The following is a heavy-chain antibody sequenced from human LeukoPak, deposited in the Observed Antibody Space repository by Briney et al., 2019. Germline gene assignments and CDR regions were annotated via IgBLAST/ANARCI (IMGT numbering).Heavy chain of an antibody. CDR2: ISWNSGSI. Sequence: GRSLRLSCAGSGFTFDDYAMHWVRQPAGKGMEWVSGISWNSGSIVYADSVKGRFTISRDNAKNSLYLQMNSLRAEDMALYYCTKALTDSSSSYFDNCGQGTLVTVSS. D-gene: IGHD6-6*01. J-gene: IGHJ4*02. CDR3: TKALTDSSSSYFDN. CDR1: GFTFDDYA. V-gene: IGHV3-9*03.